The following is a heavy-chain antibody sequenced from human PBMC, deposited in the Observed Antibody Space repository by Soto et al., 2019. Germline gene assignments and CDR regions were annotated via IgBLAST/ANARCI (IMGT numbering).Heavy chain of an antibody. CDR2: ISYDGSNK. CDR1: GFTFSSYA. CDR3: ARDPGTLSSIAARDYYGMDV. Sequence: PGGSLRLSCAASGFTFSSYAMHWVRQAPGKGLEWVAVISYDGSNKYYADSVKGRFTISRDNSKNTLYLQMSSLRAEDTAVYYCARDPGTLSSIAARDYYGMDVWGQGTTVTVSS. J-gene: IGHJ6*02. V-gene: IGHV3-30-3*01. D-gene: IGHD6-6*01.